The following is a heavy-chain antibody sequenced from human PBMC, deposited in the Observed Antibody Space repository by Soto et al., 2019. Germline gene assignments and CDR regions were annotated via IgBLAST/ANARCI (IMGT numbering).Heavy chain of an antibody. CDR2: ISRTSSAI. V-gene: IGHV3-48*01. CDR1: GFTFSGYT. Sequence: GGSLRLSCAASGFTFSGYTMNWVRQAPGKGLEWVSYISRTSSAIYYADSVKGRFTISRDNAKNSLYLQMNSLRVEDTAVYYCARHLAATLSAFDIWGQGTMVTVSS. D-gene: IGHD2-15*01. J-gene: IGHJ3*02. CDR3: ARHLAATLSAFDI.